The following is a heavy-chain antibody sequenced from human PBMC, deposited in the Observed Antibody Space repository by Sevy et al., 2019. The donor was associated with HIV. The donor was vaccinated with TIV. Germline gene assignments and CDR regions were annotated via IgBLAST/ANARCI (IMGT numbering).Heavy chain of an antibody. Sequence: GGSLRLSCAASGFTFSSYVMHWVRQAAGKGLEWVALIWDDGSDKYYADSVKGRFTISRDNSKNMLYLQMNSLRPEDTAVYYCARDLVGATSDWGQGTLVTVSS. D-gene: IGHD1-26*01. V-gene: IGHV3-30*04. CDR2: IWDDGSDK. J-gene: IGHJ4*02. CDR3: ARDLVGATSD. CDR1: GFTFSSYV.